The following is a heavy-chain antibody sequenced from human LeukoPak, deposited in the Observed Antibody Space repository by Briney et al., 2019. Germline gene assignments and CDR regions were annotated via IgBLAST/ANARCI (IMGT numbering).Heavy chain of an antibody. D-gene: IGHD3-16*01. CDR3: ARVGRGDHTWGSYYCDH. CDR1: GDSFSSYH. CDR2: ISSSGST. Sequence: PSETLSLTCTVSVSGDSFSSYHWSWLRQPPGKRLEWIGYISSSGSTSCNLSLKSRVTTSVDTSKNQFSLKLSSVTAADTAVYYCARVGRGDHTWGSYYCDHWGQGTLVSVSS. V-gene: IGHV4-59*01. J-gene: IGHJ4*02.